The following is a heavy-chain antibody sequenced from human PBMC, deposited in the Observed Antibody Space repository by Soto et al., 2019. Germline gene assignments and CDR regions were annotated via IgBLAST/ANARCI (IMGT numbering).Heavy chain of an antibody. Sequence: ASVKVSCKASGYTFTSYDINWVRQATGQGLEWMGWMNPNSGNTGYAQKFQGRVTMTRNTSISTAYMELSSLRSEDTAVYYCARDAAMVTAFDIWGQGTMVTVSS. D-gene: IGHD5-18*01. V-gene: IGHV1-8*01. CDR3: ARDAAMVTAFDI. CDR2: MNPNSGNT. CDR1: GYTFTSYD. J-gene: IGHJ3*02.